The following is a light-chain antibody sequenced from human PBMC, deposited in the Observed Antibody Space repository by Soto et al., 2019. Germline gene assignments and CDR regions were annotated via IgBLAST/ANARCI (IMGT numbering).Light chain of an antibody. CDR1: SSDVGGYNY. CDR3: SSSAGTYSVV. Sequence: QSALTQPPSASGSPGQSVTISCTGTSSDVGGYNYVSWYQQHPGKAPKLMIYEVSQRPSGVPDRFSGSKSGNTASLTVSGLQAEDEADYYCSSSAGTYSVVFGGGTKVTVL. V-gene: IGLV2-8*01. J-gene: IGLJ2*01. CDR2: EVS.